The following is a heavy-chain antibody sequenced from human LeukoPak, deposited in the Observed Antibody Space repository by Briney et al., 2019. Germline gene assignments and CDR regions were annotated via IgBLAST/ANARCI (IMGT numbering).Heavy chain of an antibody. V-gene: IGHV3-53*01. Sequence: GGSLRLSCTVSGFTVSSNSMSWVRQAPGKGLEWVSFIYSDNTHYSDSVKGRFTISRDNSKNTLYLQMNSLRAEDTAVYYCAKDIYPGIFDPWGQGTLVTVSS. CDR3: AKDIYPGIFDP. J-gene: IGHJ5*02. CDR2: IYSDNT. CDR1: GFTVSSNS. D-gene: IGHD2-2*02.